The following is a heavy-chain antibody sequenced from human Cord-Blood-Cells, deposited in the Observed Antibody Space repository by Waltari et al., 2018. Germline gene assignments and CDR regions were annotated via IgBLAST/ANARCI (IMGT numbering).Heavy chain of an antibody. D-gene: IGHD7-27*01. CDR3: ARELTGGNNFDY. V-gene: IGHV4-34*01. CDR1: GGSFSGYY. CDR2: INHIGST. Sequence: QVQLQQWGAGLWKPSETLSLTCAVYGGSFSGYYWSWIRQPPGKGLEWIGEINHIGSTNYNPSLKSRVTISVDTSKNQFSLKLSSVTAADTAVYYCARELTGGNNFDYWGQGTLVTVSS. J-gene: IGHJ4*02.